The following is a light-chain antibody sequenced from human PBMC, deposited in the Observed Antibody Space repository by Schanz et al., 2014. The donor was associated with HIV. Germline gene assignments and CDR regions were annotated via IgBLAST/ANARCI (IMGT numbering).Light chain of an antibody. Sequence: QSVLTQPPSVSGAPGQRVTISCTGSSSNLGAGYEVHWYQPLPGTAPKLLIYGNNNRPSGVPDRFSGSKSGTSASLAITGLQAEDEADYYCQSYDSSLSGNVVFGGGTKL. CDR1: SSNLGAGYE. CDR3: QSYDSSLSGNVV. V-gene: IGLV1-40*01. J-gene: IGLJ2*01. CDR2: GNN.